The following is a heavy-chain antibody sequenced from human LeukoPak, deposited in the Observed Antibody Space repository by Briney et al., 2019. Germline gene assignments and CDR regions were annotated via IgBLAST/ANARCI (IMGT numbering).Heavy chain of an antibody. Sequence: GGSLRLSCAASGFTFNTFNMNWVRQAPGKGLEWVSSITSGGDYIYYADSVKGRFTTSRDNAKNSLSLQLNSLRVEDTAVYYCARGRYCSGGSCYSYHYYSYMDVWGKGTTVTVSS. CDR3: ARGRYCSGGSCYSYHYYSYMDV. CDR2: ITSGGDYI. J-gene: IGHJ6*03. CDR1: GFTFNTFN. V-gene: IGHV3-21*01. D-gene: IGHD2-15*01.